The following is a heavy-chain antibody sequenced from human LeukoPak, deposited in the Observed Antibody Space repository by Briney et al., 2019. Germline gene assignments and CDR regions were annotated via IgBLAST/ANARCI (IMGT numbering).Heavy chain of an antibody. D-gene: IGHD3-22*01. Sequence: ASVKVSCKVSGYTLTELSMHWVRQAPGKGLEWMGGFDPEDGETIYAQKFQGRVTMTEDTSTDTAYMELSSLRSEDTAVYYCARDDYYDSSGYYYFGYWGQGTLVTVSS. V-gene: IGHV1-24*01. CDR2: FDPEDGET. CDR3: ARDDYYDSSGYYYFGY. CDR1: GYTLTELS. J-gene: IGHJ4*02.